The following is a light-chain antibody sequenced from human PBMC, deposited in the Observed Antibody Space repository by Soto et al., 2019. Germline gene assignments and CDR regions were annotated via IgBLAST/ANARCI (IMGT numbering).Light chain of an antibody. V-gene: IGKV1-5*01. CDR2: GAS. CDR1: QSIRHY. Sequence: DIQMTQSPPTLSASVGDRVTITCRASQSIRHYLAWYQQMPGKAPNLLIYGASTLQSGVPSRFSGSGSGTEVTLTISSLQPDDFRTYFCQHHNSYSQTFGQGTKVEIK. CDR3: QHHNSYSQT. J-gene: IGKJ1*01.